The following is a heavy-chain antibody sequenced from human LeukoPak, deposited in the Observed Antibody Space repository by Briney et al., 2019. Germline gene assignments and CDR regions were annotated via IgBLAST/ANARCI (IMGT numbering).Heavy chain of an antibody. CDR2: TSYTGST. CDR3: ARDQGTWWFDP. CDR1: GGSISSSSLY. J-gene: IGHJ5*02. V-gene: IGHV4-39*07. D-gene: IGHD3-10*01. Sequence: SETLSLTCTVSGGSISSSSLYWGWIRQPPGKGLECIGSTSYTGSTYYNPSLKSRVTMSVDTSKNQFSLKLSSVTAADTAVYYCARDQGTWWFDPWGQGTLVTVSS.